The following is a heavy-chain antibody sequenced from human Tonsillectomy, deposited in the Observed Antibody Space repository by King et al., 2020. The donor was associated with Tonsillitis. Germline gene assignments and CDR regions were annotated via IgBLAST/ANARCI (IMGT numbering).Heavy chain of an antibody. CDR2: IYHSGTT. CDR1: GGSISSGGYS. Sequence: QLQLQESGSGLVKPSQTLSLTCAVSGGSISSGGYSWSWIRQPPGKGLEWIGYIYHSGTTNYNPSLKSRVTISVDRSENQFSLRLTSVTAADTAVYYCARGDYSKYPRPYYYMDVWGKGTTVTVSS. V-gene: IGHV4-30-2*01. CDR3: ARGDYSKYPRPYYYMDV. J-gene: IGHJ6*03. D-gene: IGHD4-11*01.